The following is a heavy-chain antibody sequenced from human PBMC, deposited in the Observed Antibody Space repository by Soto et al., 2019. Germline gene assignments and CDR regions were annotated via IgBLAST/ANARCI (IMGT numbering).Heavy chain of an antibody. V-gene: IGHV5-51*01. Sequence: GESLKISCKGSGYSFTSYWIGWVRQMPGKGLEWMGIIYPGDSDTRYSPSFQGQVTISADKSISTAYLQWSSLKASDTAMYYCARLSRAAAAVYYFDYWGQGTLVTVSS. CDR1: GYSFTSYW. CDR2: IYPGDSDT. D-gene: IGHD6-13*01. J-gene: IGHJ4*02. CDR3: ARLSRAAAAVYYFDY.